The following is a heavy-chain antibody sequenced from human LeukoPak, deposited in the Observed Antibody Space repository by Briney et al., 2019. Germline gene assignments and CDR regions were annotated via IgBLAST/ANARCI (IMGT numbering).Heavy chain of an antibody. CDR2: TYYRSKWYN. D-gene: IGHD6-13*01. CDR1: GDSVSSNSAA. Sequence: SQTLSLTCAISGDSVSSNSAAWNWIRQSPSRGLEWLGRTYYRSKWYNDYAVSVKSRIIINPDTSKNQFSLQLNSVTPEDTAVYYCARDRREKYSSSHSLFDYWGQGTLVTVSS. V-gene: IGHV6-1*01. J-gene: IGHJ4*02. CDR3: ARDRREKYSSSHSLFDY.